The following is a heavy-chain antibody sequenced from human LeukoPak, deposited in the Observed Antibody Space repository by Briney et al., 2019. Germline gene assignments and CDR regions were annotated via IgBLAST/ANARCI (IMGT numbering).Heavy chain of an antibody. CDR2: FDPEDGET. CDR3: ARLLRNYYYDSSGYYDY. CDR1: GYTLTELS. Sequence: ASVKVSRKVSGYTLTELSMHWVRQAPGKGLEWMGGFDPEDGETIYAQKFQGRVTITRDTSASTAYMELSSLRSEDTAVYYCARLLRNYYYDSSGYYDYWGQGTLVTVSS. D-gene: IGHD3-22*01. V-gene: IGHV1-24*01. J-gene: IGHJ4*02.